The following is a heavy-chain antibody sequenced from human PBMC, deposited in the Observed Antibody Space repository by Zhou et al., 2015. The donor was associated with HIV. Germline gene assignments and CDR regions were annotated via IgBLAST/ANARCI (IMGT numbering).Heavy chain of an antibody. Sequence: QVQLVQSGAEVKKPGSSVKVSCKASGGTFSSYTISWVRQAPGQGLEWMGRIIPILGIANYAQKFQGRVTITADKSTSTAYMELSSLRSEDTAVYYCARDKGPIRRKDIVVVPAAPPFDYWGQGTLVTVSS. CDR1: GGTFSSYT. V-gene: IGHV1-69*08. J-gene: IGHJ4*02. D-gene: IGHD2-2*01. CDR3: ARDKGPIRRKDIVVVPAAPPFDY. CDR2: IIPILGIA.